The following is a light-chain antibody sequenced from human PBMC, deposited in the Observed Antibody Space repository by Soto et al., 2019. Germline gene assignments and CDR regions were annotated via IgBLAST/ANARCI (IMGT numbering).Light chain of an antibody. CDR3: MQYSSHSWK. V-gene: IGKV1-39*01. J-gene: IGKJ1*01. Sequence: DIQMTQSPSSLSASVEDRVIITCRASQSISNHLNWYQQKPGKAPELLIFGASNLKSGVSSRFSGSGYGTEFTITISRLQPDDDATYYWMQYSSHSWKSGQLTKVDIK. CDR1: QSISNH. CDR2: GAS.